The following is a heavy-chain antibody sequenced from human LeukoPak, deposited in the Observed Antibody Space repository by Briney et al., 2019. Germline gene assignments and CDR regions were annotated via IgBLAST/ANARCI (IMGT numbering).Heavy chain of an antibody. CDR3: VRDIAGSEYDNSGVY. V-gene: IGHV1-2*02. CDR2: INPKRGDT. D-gene: IGHD3-22*01. J-gene: IGHJ4*02. Sequence: ASLKVSCKASGYTFTGYYIHWVRQAPGQGLEWMGWINPKRGDTDYAQRFLGRITMARDTSMSTAFMELYSLTSDDTAVYYCVRDIAGSEYDNSGVYWGQGTLVTVS. CDR1: GYTFTGYY.